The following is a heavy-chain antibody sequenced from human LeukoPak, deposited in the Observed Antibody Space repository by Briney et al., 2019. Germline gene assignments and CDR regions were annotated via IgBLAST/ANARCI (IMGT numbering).Heavy chain of an antibody. V-gene: IGHV3-23*01. D-gene: IGHD6-13*01. J-gene: IGHJ4*02. CDR2: ISGSGSST. Sequence: GGSLRLSCAASGFIFTSYGMNWVRQAPGKGLEWVSAISGSGSSTYYADSVKGRFSISRDNSKNTLYLQMHSLRAEDTAVYYCAKRYSNSYDYWGQGTLVTVSS. CDR1: GFIFTSYG. CDR3: AKRYSNSYDY.